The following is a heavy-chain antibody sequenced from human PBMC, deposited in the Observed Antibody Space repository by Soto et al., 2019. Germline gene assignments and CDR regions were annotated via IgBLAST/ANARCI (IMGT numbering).Heavy chain of an antibody. J-gene: IGHJ4*02. D-gene: IGHD7-27*01. V-gene: IGHV1-69*06. Sequence: QVQLVQSGAEVKKPGSSVKVSCEASGGTFSGHAISWVRQAPGQGPAWMGGLIPLFGTTQHAQNFQDSLTIPADKSTSTAYMELTSLRFEDTAIYYCARGPNWGYRFDSWGQGTLVTVSS. CDR3: ARGPNWGYRFDS. CDR1: GGTFSGHA. CDR2: LIPLFGTT.